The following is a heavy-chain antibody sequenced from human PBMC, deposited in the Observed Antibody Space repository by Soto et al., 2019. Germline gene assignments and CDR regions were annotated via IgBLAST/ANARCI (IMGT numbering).Heavy chain of an antibody. D-gene: IGHD3-10*01. J-gene: IGHJ6*02. Sequence: GGSLRLSCAASGFTLTSYSMNWVRQASGKGLEWVASISSSSSHIYYADSVKGRFTISRDNARNSLYLQMNSLRAEDTAVYYCVRERGLSSYYGMDVWGQGTTVTVSS. CDR1: GFTLTSYS. V-gene: IGHV3-21*01. CDR3: VRERGLSSYYGMDV. CDR2: ISSSSSHI.